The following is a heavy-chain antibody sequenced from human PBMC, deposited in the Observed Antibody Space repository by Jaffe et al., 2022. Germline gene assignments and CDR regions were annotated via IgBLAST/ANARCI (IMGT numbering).Heavy chain of an antibody. CDR2: IRYDGSNK. CDR3: AKKPGPPRYSGSYYADY. D-gene: IGHD1-26*01. V-gene: IGHV3-30*02. Sequence: QVQLVESGGGVVQPGGSLRLSCAASGFTFSSYGMHWVRQAPGKGLEWVAFIRYDGSNKYYADSVKGRFTISRDNSKNTLYLQMNSLRAEDTAVYYCAKKPGPPRYSGSYYADYWGQGTLVTVSS. J-gene: IGHJ4*02. CDR1: GFTFSSYG.